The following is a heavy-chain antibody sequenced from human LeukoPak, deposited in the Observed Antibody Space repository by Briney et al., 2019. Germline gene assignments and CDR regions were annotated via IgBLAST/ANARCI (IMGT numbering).Heavy chain of an antibody. D-gene: IGHD3-3*01. CDR1: GFTFSAYN. Sequence: GGSLRLSCEVSGFTFSAYNMNWVRQAPGKGLEWVSSISPGSDYIFYTDSVKGRFTISRDNAKNSLYLQVHSLRAEDTAVYYCARYGVSSGRSYIDSWGQGTLVTVSS. V-gene: IGHV3-21*01. CDR2: ISPGSDYI. CDR3: ARYGVSSGRSYIDS. J-gene: IGHJ4*02.